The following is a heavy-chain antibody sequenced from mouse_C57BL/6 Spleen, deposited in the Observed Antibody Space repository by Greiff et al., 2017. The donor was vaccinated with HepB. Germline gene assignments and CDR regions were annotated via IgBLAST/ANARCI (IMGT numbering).Heavy chain of an antibody. CDR3: AREAQATWYFDY. V-gene: IGHV1-52*01. D-gene: IGHD3-2*02. CDR2: IDPSDSET. Sequence: QVQLKQPGAELVRPGSSVKLSCKASGYTFTSYWMHWVKQRPIQGLEWIGNIDPSDSETHYNQKFKDKATLTVDKSSSTAYMQLSSLTSEDSAVYYCAREAQATWYFDYWGQGTTLTVSS. CDR1: GYTFTSYW. J-gene: IGHJ2*01.